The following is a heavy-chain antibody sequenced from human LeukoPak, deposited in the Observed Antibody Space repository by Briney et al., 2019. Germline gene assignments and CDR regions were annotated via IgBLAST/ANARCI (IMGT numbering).Heavy chain of an antibody. CDR1: GYSFSNYW. J-gene: IGHJ4*02. D-gene: IGHD2-15*01. V-gene: IGHV5-51*01. CDR3: ARDSGGSSLYNFDY. Sequence: GEPLKISCQASGYSFSNYWIGWVRQMPGEGLQWMGIIYPGDSNTRYSPSFRGQVTISADKSISTAYLQWNSLKASDTAMYYCARDSGGSSLYNFDYWGQGTLVTVTS. CDR2: IYPGDSNT.